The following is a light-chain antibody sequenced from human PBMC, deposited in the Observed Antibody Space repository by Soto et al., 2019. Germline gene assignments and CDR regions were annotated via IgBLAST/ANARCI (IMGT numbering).Light chain of an antibody. V-gene: IGLV1-47*01. CDR2: KND. J-gene: IGLJ1*01. CDR1: TSNIGKNF. Sequence: QSVLTQPPSASGTPGQRVTSSCSGSTSNIGKNFVYWYQQLPGMAPRLLIYKNDQRPSGVPDRFSGSKSGTSASLAISGVRSEDEADYFCAVWDDSLTAYLFGSGTKVTVL. CDR3: AVWDDSLTAYL.